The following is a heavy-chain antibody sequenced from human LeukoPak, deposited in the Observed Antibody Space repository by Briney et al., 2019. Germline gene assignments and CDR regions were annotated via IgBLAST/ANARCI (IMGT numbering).Heavy chain of an antibody. D-gene: IGHD4-17*01. CDR2: IYPGDSDT. J-gene: IGHJ6*02. CDR1: GYTFNNYA. Sequence: KVSCKASGYTFNNYAMNWVRQAPGQGLEWMGIIYPGDSDTRYSPSFQGQVTISADKSISTAYLQWSSLKASDTAMYYCARHPHTVTTDYYYYGMDVWGQGTTVTVSS. CDR3: ARHPHTVTTDYYYYGMDV. V-gene: IGHV5-51*01.